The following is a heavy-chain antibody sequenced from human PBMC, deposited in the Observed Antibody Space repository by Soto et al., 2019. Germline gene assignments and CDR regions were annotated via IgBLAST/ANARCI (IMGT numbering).Heavy chain of an antibody. CDR1: GFTFSSYW. V-gene: IGHV3-74*01. Sequence: EVQLVESGGGLVQPGGSLRLSCAASGFTFSSYWMHWVRQAPGKGLVWVSRINSDGSSTSYADSVKGRFTISRDNAKNTLYLQMNSLRAEDTAVYYRARVSNHNYGMDVWGQGTTVTVSS. CDR2: INSDGSST. D-gene: IGHD7-27*01. J-gene: IGHJ6*02. CDR3: ARVSNHNYGMDV.